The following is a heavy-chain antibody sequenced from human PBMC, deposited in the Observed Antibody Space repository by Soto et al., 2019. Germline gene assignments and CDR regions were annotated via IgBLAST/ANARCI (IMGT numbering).Heavy chain of an antibody. D-gene: IGHD3-9*01. CDR1: GVSITPYF. J-gene: IGHJ2*01. V-gene: IGHV4-4*07. CDR2: IYASGRT. CDR3: ARHFDVDPSLDQYYFDL. Sequence: QVQLQESGPGLVKPSETLSLTCTVSGVSITPYFWSWIRQPAGKAPEWVGHIYASGRTTYNPSLKSQVTMFVSQTQVSLRLTSVTAADTAVYYCARHFDVDPSLDQYYFDLWGRGALVTVSS.